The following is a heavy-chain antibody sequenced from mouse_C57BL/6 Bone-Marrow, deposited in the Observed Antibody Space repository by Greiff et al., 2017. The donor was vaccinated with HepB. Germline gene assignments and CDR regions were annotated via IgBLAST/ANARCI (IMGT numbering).Heavy chain of an antibody. CDR3: ARWHYYGSSYGYFDV. CDR2: ISYSGST. J-gene: IGHJ1*03. D-gene: IGHD1-1*01. Sequence: EVQRVESGPGLAKPSQTLSLTCSVTGYSITSDYWNWIRKFPGNKLEYMGYISYSGSTYYNPSLKSRISITRDTSKNQYYLQLNSVTTEDTATYYCARWHYYGSSYGYFDVWGTGTTVTVSS. V-gene: IGHV3-8*01. CDR1: GYSITSDY.